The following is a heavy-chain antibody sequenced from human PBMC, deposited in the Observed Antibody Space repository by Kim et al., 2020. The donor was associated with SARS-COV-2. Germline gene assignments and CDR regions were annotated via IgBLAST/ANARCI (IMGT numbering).Heavy chain of an antibody. Sequence: ASVKVSCKASGYTFTRYAMNWVRQAPGQGLEWMGWINTNTGNPTYAQGFTGQFVFSLDTSVSTAYLQISSLKAEDTAVYYCAREDNSDDYDLDYWGQGTLVTVSS. V-gene: IGHV7-4-1*02. D-gene: IGHD4-17*01. J-gene: IGHJ4*02. CDR1: GYTFTRYA. CDR2: INTNTGNP. CDR3: AREDNSDDYDLDY.